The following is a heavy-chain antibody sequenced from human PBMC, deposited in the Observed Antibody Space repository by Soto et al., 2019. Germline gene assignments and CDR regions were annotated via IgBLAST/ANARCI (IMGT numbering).Heavy chain of an antibody. D-gene: IGHD1-26*01. CDR3: ARDGREGPVRPNWFDP. CDR1: EFTFNTYW. J-gene: IGHJ5*02. CDR2: IAGDGTEK. V-gene: IGHV3-7*05. Sequence: PGGSLRLSCEASEFTFNTYWMTWIRQAPGKGLEWVANIAGDGTEKNYVDSVKGRFTVSRDNAKRSLYLQMNSLRVEDTAVYYCARDGREGPVRPNWFDPWGQGTLVTVSS.